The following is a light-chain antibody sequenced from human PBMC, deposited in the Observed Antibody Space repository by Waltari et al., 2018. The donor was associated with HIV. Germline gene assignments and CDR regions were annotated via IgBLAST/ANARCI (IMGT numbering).Light chain of an antibody. V-gene: IGLV2-11*01. CDR1: SRDVGGHNY. Sequence: QSALTQPRSVSGSPGQSVTISCTGTSRDVGGHNYVTWYQQHPGKVPKLIIDDVADRPSGVPDRFSGSKSGNTASLTISGLQADDEADYYCCAFAANYTWVFGGGTSLAVL. J-gene: IGLJ3*02. CDR3: CAFAANYTWV. CDR2: DVA.